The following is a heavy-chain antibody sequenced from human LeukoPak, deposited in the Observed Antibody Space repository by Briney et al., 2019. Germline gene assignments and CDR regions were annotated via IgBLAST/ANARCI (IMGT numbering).Heavy chain of an antibody. J-gene: IGHJ4*02. CDR1: GFPFSSYG. D-gene: IGHD4-11*01. CDR3: AAMTSVTTGDY. V-gene: IGHV3-30*02. Sequence: GGSLRLSCAASGFPFSSYGMHWVRQAPGKGLEWVAFIPYDGSDKFYADSVKGRFTISRDNSKNTLYLQMNSLRAEDPAVYYCAAMTSVTTGDYWGQGTLVTVS. CDR2: IPYDGSDK.